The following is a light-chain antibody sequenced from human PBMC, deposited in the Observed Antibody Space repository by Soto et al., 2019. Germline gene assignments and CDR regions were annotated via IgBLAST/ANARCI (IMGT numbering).Light chain of an antibody. V-gene: IGKV3-11*01. Sequence: ESVLTQSPATLSLSPGEIATLSCRASQSVSSYLDWYQQKPGQAPRLLIYDASNRATGIPARFSGSGSGTDFTLTISSLEPEDFAVYYCQQRSNXQFTFGHGTKVXI. CDR1: QSVSSY. J-gene: IGKJ3*01. CDR3: QQRSNXQFT. CDR2: DAS.